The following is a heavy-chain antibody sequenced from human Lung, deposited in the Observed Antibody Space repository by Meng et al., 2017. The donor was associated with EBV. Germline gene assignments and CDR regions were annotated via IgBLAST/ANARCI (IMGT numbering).Heavy chain of an antibody. CDR3: ARTGCSSSSCYDY. J-gene: IGHJ4*02. Sequence: QVQLLSVGVEVKKPGASLNVSCKASGYSFTTYAMHWVRQAPGQRLEWMGWINAGNGNTKYSEKFQSRVTITRDTAASTAYMELSSLRSEDTAVYYCARTGCSSSSCYDYWGQGTLVTVSS. D-gene: IGHD2-2*01. CDR1: GYSFTTYA. V-gene: IGHV1-3*01. CDR2: INAGNGNT.